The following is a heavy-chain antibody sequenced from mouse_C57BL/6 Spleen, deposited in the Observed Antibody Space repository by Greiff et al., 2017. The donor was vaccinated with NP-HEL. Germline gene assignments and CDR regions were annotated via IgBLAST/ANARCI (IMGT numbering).Heavy chain of an antibody. Sequence: QVQLQQPGAELVMPGASVKLSCKASGYTFTSYWMHWVKQRPGQGLEWIGEIDPSDSYTNYNQKFKGKSTLTVDKSSSTAYMQLSSLTSEDSAVYYCARGRMVTTPFDYWGQGTTLTVSS. CDR3: ARGRMVTTPFDY. V-gene: IGHV1-69*01. CDR1: GYTFTSYW. J-gene: IGHJ2*01. D-gene: IGHD2-2*01. CDR2: IDPSDSYT.